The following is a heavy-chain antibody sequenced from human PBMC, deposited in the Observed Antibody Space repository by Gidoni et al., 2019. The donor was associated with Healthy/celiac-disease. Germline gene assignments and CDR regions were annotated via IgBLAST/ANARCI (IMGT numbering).Heavy chain of an antibody. CDR3: ARRVIGVAGNWFDP. V-gene: IGHV4-59*08. CDR2: INYSGST. Sequence: QVQLQESGPGLVKPSATLSLTCTVTGGSISSYYWSWIRQTPGKGLEWIGYINYSGSTNYNPSLKRRVTISVDTSKNQFSLKLSAVTAADTAVYYCARRVIGVAGNWFDPWGQGTLVTVSS. CDR1: GGSISSYY. D-gene: IGHD6-19*01. J-gene: IGHJ5*02.